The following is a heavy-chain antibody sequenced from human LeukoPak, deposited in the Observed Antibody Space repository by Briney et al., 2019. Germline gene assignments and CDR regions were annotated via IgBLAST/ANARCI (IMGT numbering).Heavy chain of an antibody. D-gene: IGHD1-14*01. CDR1: GYSISSGYY. CDR3: AGTDTNRFDY. CDR2: IYHSGST. Sequence: SETLSLTCAVSGYSISSGYYWGWIRQPPGKGLEWIGSIYHSGSTYYNPSLKSRVTISVDTSKNQFSLKLSSVTAADTAVYYCAGTDTNRFDYWGQGALVTVSS. J-gene: IGHJ4*02. V-gene: IGHV4-38-2*01.